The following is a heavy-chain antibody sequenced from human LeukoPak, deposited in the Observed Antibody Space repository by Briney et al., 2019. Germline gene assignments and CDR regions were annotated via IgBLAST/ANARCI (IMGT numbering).Heavy chain of an antibody. J-gene: IGHJ1*01. CDR3: AKDIGLRLEYFQH. CDR1: GFTFDDYA. Sequence: GGSLRLSCAASGFTFDDYAMHWVRQAPGKGLEWVSGISWNSGSIGYADSVKGRFTISRDNAKNSLYLQMNSLRAEDTALYYCAKDIGLRLEYFQHWGQGTLVTVSS. D-gene: IGHD2-15*01. CDR2: ISWNSGSI. V-gene: IGHV3-9*01.